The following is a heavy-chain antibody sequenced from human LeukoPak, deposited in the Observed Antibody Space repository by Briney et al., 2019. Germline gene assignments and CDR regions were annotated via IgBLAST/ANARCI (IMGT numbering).Heavy chain of an antibody. J-gene: IGHJ4*02. CDR2: FHHSGST. CDR1: GGSISTYY. V-gene: IGHV4-59*01. D-gene: IGHD6-13*01. Sequence: SETLSLTCTVSGGSISTYYWNWIRQSPGKGLEWIGSFHHSGSTPYNPSLNSRVSISVDTSKNQLSLKLSSVTAADTAVYYCARGSIAAAEAFDYWGQGTLVTVSS. CDR3: ARGSIAAAEAFDY.